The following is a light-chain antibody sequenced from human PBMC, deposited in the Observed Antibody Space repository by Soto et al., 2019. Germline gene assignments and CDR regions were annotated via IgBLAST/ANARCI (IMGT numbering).Light chain of an antibody. Sequence: DTRLTQSPSSLSASVGDRVTITCQASKHISDYLNWYQQKPGKAPKLLIYDGTKLETGVPSRFSGSGSGTEFTFTISSLQPEDTPTYYCHQYFNPRTFGGGTKVEIK. CDR1: KHISDY. V-gene: IGKV1-33*01. CDR2: DGT. CDR3: HQYFNPRT. J-gene: IGKJ4*01.